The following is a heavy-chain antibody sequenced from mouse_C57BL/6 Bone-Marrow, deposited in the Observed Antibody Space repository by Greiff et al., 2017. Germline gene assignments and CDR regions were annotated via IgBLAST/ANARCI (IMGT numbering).Heavy chain of an antibody. CDR1: GYTFTSYW. J-gene: IGHJ3*01. Sequence: EVQLQQSGTVLARPGASVKMSCKTSGYTFTSYWMRWVKQRPGQGLEWIGAIYPGNSDTSYNQKFKGKAKLTAVTSASTAYMELSSLTNEDSAVYYCTRGGWLLAWFAYWGQGTLVTVSA. CDR2: IYPGNSDT. CDR3: TRGGWLLAWFAY. V-gene: IGHV1-5*01. D-gene: IGHD2-3*01.